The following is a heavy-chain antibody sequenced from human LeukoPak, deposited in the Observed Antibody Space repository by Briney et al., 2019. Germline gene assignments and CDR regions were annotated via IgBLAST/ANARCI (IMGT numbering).Heavy chain of an antibody. CDR2: ISWNSGSI. J-gene: IGHJ3*02. Sequence: GRSLRLSCAVSGFNFDDYAMHWVRQAPGKGLEWVSGISWNSGSIGYADSVKGRFTISRDNAKNSLYLQMNSLRAEATALYYCAKKGRRDADAFDIWGQGTMVTVSS. V-gene: IGHV3-9*01. CDR1: GFNFDDYA. CDR3: AKKGRRDADAFDI.